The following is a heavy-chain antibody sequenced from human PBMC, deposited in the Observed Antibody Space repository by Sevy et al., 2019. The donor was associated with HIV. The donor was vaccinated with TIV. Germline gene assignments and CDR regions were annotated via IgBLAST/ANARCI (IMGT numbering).Heavy chain of an antibody. D-gene: IGHD2-8*01. V-gene: IGHV3-53*01. CDR2: IHADGSS. Sequence: GGSLRLSCAASGFNVNDNYMTWVLQAPGKGLEWVSIIHADGSSYYADSVKGRFTMSRDDSKNIVNLQMNSLRADDTAVYYCARDRRFCGNESYLYYYYGMDVWGQGTAVTVSS. CDR3: ARDRRFCGNESYLYYYYGMDV. J-gene: IGHJ6*02. CDR1: GFNVNDNY.